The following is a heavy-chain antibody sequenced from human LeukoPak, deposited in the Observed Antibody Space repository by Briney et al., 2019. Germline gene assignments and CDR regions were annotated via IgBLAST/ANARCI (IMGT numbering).Heavy chain of an antibody. D-gene: IGHD2-2*02. J-gene: IGHJ3*02. V-gene: IGHV1-18*01. CDR3: ARDILAGGANDVLDI. CDR2: ISAYNGNT. CDR1: GYTFTGYG. Sequence: ASVKVSCKASGYTFTGYGISWVRQAPGQGLEWMGWISAYNGNTNYAQKLQGRVTMTTDTSTSTAYMELRSLRSDDTAVYHCARDILAGGANDVLDIWGQGTMVTVSS.